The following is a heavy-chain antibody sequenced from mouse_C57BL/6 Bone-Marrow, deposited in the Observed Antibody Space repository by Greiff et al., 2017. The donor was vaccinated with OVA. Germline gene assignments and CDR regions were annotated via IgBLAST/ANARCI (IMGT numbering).Heavy chain of an antibody. J-gene: IGHJ1*03. V-gene: IGHV3-6*01. CDR3: ARNYGSSYGYWYCDV. CDR2: ISYDGSN. D-gene: IGHD1-1*01. CDR1: GYSITSGYY. Sequence: ESGPGLVKPSQSLSLTCSVTGYSITSGYYWNWIRQFPGNKLEWMGYISYDGSNNYHPSLKNRISITRDTSKHQFFLKLNSVSTEDTATYDCARNYGSSYGYWYCDVWGTGTTVTVSS.